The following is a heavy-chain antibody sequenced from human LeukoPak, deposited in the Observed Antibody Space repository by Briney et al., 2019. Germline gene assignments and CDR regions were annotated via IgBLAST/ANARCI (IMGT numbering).Heavy chain of an antibody. Sequence: ASVKVSCKASGYTFTDYYMHWVRQAPGQGLEWMGWINPNSGGTNYAQKFQGRVTMTRDTSISTAYMELSRLRSDDTVVYYCARTYYDYLWGSYSNWFDPWGQGTLVTVSS. CDR1: GYTFTDYY. D-gene: IGHD3-16*01. CDR3: ARTYYDYLWGSYSNWFDP. V-gene: IGHV1-2*02. J-gene: IGHJ5*02. CDR2: INPNSGGT.